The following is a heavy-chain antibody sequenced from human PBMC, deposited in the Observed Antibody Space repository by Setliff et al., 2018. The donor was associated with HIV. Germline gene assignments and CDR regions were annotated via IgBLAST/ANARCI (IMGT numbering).Heavy chain of an antibody. CDR1: GGSISSGSYY. J-gene: IGHJ4*02. Sequence: SETLSLTCTVSGGSISSGSYYWNWIRQSPGKGLEWIGSIYYTEITNYNPSLKSRVTISVDTPKNQFSLKLTSVTAADTALYYCARLRGYFYGHGRYFDYWGQGTLVTVSS. V-gene: IGHV4-61*01. CDR2: IYYTEIT. CDR3: ARLRGYFYGHGRYFDY. D-gene: IGHD5-18*01.